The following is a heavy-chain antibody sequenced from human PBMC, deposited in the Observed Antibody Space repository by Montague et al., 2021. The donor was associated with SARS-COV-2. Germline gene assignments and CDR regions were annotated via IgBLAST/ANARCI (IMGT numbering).Heavy chain of an antibody. CDR3: AKLLWFRGGFDY. CDR2: IYYSGST. V-gene: IGHV4-39*07. Sequence: SKTRSLTCTVSGGSISSSSYYWGWIRQPPGKGLEWIGSIYYSGSTYYNPSLKSRVTISVDTSKNQFSLKLSSVTAADTAVYYCAKLLWFRGGFDYWGQGTLVTVSS. D-gene: IGHD3-10*01. CDR1: GGSISSSSYY. J-gene: IGHJ4*02.